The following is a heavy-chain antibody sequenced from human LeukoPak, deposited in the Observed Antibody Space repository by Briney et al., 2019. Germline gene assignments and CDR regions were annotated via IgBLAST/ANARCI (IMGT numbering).Heavy chain of an antibody. V-gene: IGHV3-23*01. CDR3: AKGIYSSGWSYFDY. CDR2: IGSGGSP. J-gene: IGHJ4*01. Sequence: GGSLRLSCEASGFTFGSHAMYWVRQAPGKGLEWVAGIGSGGSPHYADSVKGRFTISRDNSKNTLYLQMNSLRAEDTAVYYCAKGIYSSGWSYFDYWGHGTLVTVSS. D-gene: IGHD6-19*01. CDR1: GFTFGSHA.